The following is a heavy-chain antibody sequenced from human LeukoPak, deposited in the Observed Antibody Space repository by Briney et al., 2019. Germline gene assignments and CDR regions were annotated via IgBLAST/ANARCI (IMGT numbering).Heavy chain of an antibody. D-gene: IGHD3-22*01. J-gene: IGHJ6*03. CDR1: GGSISSSSYY. V-gene: IGHV4-39*07. Sequence: KPSETLSLTCTVSGGSISSSSYYWGWIRQPPGKGLEWIGSIYYSGSTYYNPSLKSRVTISVDTSKNQFSLKLSSVTAADTAVYYCASSLTYDSSGYYYFGYYYYYMDVWGKGTTVTVSS. CDR3: ASSLTYDSSGYYYFGYYYYYMDV. CDR2: IYYSGST.